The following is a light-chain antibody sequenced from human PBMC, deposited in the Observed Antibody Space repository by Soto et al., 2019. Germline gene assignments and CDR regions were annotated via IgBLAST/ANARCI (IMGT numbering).Light chain of an antibody. Sequence: HSALTQPRSVSGSPGQSVTISCTGTSSDVGGYNYVSWYQQHPGKAPKLMIYDVSKRPSGVPDRFSGSKSGNTASLTISGLQAEDEADYYCCSYAGSYNVVFGGGTQLTVL. CDR1: SSDVGGYNY. J-gene: IGLJ2*01. V-gene: IGLV2-11*01. CDR2: DVS. CDR3: CSYAGSYNVV.